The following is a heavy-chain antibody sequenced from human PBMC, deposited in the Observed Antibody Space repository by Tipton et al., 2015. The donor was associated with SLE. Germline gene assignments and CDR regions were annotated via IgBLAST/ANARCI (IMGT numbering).Heavy chain of an antibody. J-gene: IGHJ4*02. V-gene: IGHV3-23*04. CDR2: ISGGGGST. CDR3: AKFEKTTDFYLDS. CDR1: GFTCSSYA. Sequence: VQLVQSGGGLIQSGGSLRLSCATSGFTCSSYALSWVRRAPGKGLEWVSAISGGGGSTYYTDFVKGRFSISIDKSKKTLFLQMNSLRVDDTATYYRAKFEKTTDFYLDSWGQGTLVSVSS. D-gene: IGHD2/OR15-2a*01.